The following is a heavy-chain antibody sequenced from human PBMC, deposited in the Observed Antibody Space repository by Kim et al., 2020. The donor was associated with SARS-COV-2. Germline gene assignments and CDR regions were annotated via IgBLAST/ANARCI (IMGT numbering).Heavy chain of an antibody. CDR1: GFTFSSYS. Sequence: GGSLRLSCAASGFTFSSYSMNWVRQAPGKGLEWVSYISSSSSTIYYADSVKGRFTISRDNAKNSLYLQMNSLRAEDTAVYYCARDHGMALFYYYYYGMDVWGQGTTVTVSS. V-gene: IGHV3-48*04. CDR3: ARDHGMALFYYYYYGMDV. CDR2: ISSSSSTI. D-gene: IGHD1-20*01. J-gene: IGHJ6*02.